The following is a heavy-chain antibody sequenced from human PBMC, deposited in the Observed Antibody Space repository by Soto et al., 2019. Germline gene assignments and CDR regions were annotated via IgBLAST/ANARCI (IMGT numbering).Heavy chain of an antibody. J-gene: IGHJ4*02. CDR2: IDTSGHNT. CDR1: GLTFSRYA. Sequence: EVQVLESGGGLIQPGGSLRLSCAFSGLTFSRYAASWVRQAPGKGLEWVSGIDTSGHNTYYADSVKGRLTISRDNSNNPLFLQKNNLRAEDTAVYYYAKAVGQYLYFFNNWGQGILVTVSS. CDR3: AKAVGQYLYFFNN. D-gene: IGHD3-9*01. V-gene: IGHV3-23*01.